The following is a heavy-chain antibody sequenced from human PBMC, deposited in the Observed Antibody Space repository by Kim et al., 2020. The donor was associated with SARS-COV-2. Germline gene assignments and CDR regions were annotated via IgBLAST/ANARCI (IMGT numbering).Heavy chain of an antibody. Sequence: GGSLRLSCAASGFTFSSYSMNWVRQAPGKGLEWVSSISSSSSYIYYADSVKGRFTISRDNAKNSLYLQMNSLRAEDTAVYYCARVFHCCSSTSCYRGCYYYGMDVWGQGTTVTVSS. CDR3: ARVFHCCSSTSCYRGCYYYGMDV. V-gene: IGHV3-21*01. CDR1: GFTFSSYS. J-gene: IGHJ6*02. CDR2: ISSSSSYI. D-gene: IGHD2-2*01.